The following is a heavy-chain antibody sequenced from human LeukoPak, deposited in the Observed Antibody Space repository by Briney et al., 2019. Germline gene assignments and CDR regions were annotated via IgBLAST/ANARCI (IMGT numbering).Heavy chain of an antibody. V-gene: IGHV4-34*01. D-gene: IGHD2-15*01. CDR2: INHSGST. CDR1: GGSFSGYY. J-gene: IGHJ4*02. CDR3: AREAGYCSGGSCYYYYFDY. Sequence: SETLSLTCAVYGGSFSGYYWSWIRQPPGKGLEWIGEINHSGSTNYNPSLKSRVTISVDTSKNQFSLKPSSVTAADTAVYYCAREAGYCSGGSCYYYYFDYWGQGTLVTVSS.